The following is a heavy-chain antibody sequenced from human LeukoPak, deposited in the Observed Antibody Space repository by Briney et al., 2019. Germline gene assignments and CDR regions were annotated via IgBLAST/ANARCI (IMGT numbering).Heavy chain of an antibody. CDR2: ISSSGSTI. CDR1: GLTFSSYE. Sequence: GGCLRLSCAASGLTFSSYEMNWVRQAPGKGLEWVSYISSSGSTIYYADSVKGRFTISRDKAKNSLYLQMNSLRAEDTAVYYCAELGITMIGGVWGKGTTVTISS. CDR3: AELGITMIGGV. D-gene: IGHD3-10*02. V-gene: IGHV3-48*03. J-gene: IGHJ6*04.